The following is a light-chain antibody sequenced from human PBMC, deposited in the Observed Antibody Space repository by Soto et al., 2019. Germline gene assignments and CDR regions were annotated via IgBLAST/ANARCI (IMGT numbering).Light chain of an antibody. CDR3: CSYTSGSTPYV. CDR2: EFT. V-gene: IGLV2-14*01. CDR1: SSDDGGYNY. J-gene: IGLJ1*01. Sequence: QSVLTQAASVSGSPGQSITISCTGMSSDDGGYNYVSWYQHHPGKAPKLLIYEFTNRPSGVSTRFSGSKSGNTASLTISGLQAEDEADYFCCSYTSGSTPYVFGTGTKVTVL.